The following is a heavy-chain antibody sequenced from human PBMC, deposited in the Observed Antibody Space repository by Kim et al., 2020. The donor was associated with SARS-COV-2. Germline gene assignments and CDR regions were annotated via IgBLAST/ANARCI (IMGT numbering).Heavy chain of an antibody. J-gene: IGHJ6*02. V-gene: IGHV3-21*01. CDR2: ISSSSSYI. Sequence: GGSLRLSCAASGFTFSSYSMNWVRQAPGKGLEWVSSISSSSSYIYYADSVKGRFTISRDNAKNSLYLQMNSLRAEDTAVYYCARELTSGYVWGLGNPRPHYGMDVWGQGTTVTVSS. CDR3: ARELTSGYVWGLGNPRPHYGMDV. D-gene: IGHD5-12*01. CDR1: GFTFSSYS.